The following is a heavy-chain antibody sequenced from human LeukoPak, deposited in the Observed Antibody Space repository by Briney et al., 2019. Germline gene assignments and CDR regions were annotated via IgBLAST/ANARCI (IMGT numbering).Heavy chain of an antibody. V-gene: IGHV4-31*03. CDR1: GGSISSGGYY. D-gene: IGHD3-10*01. CDR3: ASTSNNYGAGTSYYFDY. Sequence: PSETLSLTCTVSGGSISSGGYYWSRIRQHPGKGLEWIGYIYYSGSTYYNPSLKSRVTISVDTSKNQFSLKLSSVTAADTAVYYCASTSNNYGAGTSYYFDYWGQGTLVTVSS. J-gene: IGHJ4*02. CDR2: IYYSGST.